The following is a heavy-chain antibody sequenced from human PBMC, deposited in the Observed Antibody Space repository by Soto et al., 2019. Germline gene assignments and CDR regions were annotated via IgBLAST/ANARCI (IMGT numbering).Heavy chain of an antibody. CDR1: RFTVSSYY. V-gene: IGHV3-53*01. CDR3: ARVRNYDILTGSECFDY. D-gene: IGHD3-9*01. Sequence: GGSLRLSCAASRFTVSSYYMSWVRHAPGKGLEWVSIIYTGGSTYYADSVKGRFTISRDNSKNTLYLQMNSLRAEDTAVYYCARVRNYDILTGSECFDYWGQGTLVTVSS. J-gene: IGHJ4*02. CDR2: IYTGGST.